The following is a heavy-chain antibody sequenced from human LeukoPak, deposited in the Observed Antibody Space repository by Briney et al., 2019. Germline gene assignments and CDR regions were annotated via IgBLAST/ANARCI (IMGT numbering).Heavy chain of an antibody. J-gene: IGHJ5*02. D-gene: IGHD3-22*01. CDR2: IYYTGST. Sequence: SETLSLTCTVSGRSISSYYWSWIRQPPGQGLEWIGYIYYTGSTSYNPSLKSRVTISVDTSKNQFSLKLSSVTAADTAVYYCARGTMMVGPWGQGTLVTVSS. V-gene: IGHV4-59*01. CDR3: ARGTMMVGP. CDR1: GRSISSYY.